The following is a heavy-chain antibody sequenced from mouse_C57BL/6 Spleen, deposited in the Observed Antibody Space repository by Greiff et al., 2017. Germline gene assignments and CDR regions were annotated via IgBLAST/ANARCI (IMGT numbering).Heavy chain of an antibody. Sequence: QVQLQQPGAELVRPGSSVKLSCKASGYTFTSYWMHWVKQRPIQGLEWIGNIDPSDSETHYNQKFKDKATLTVDKSSSTAYMQLSSLTSGDSAVYYCARDGNYGFAYWGQGTLVTVSA. V-gene: IGHV1-52*01. CDR3: ARDGNYGFAY. J-gene: IGHJ3*01. CDR2: IDPSDSET. D-gene: IGHD2-1*01. CDR1: GYTFTSYW.